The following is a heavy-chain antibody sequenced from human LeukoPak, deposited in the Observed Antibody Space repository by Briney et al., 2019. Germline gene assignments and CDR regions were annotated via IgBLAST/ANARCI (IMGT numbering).Heavy chain of an antibody. CDR2: INHSGST. CDR3: ARGPTDYYDSSGYYHTPYYYYMDV. D-gene: IGHD3-22*01. Sequence: SGTLSLTCAVSGGSFSGYYWSWVRQPPGKGLEWIGEINHSGSTNYNPSLKSRVTISVATSKNQFSLKLRSVTAADTAVYYCARGPTDYYDSSGYYHTPYYYYMDVWGKGTTVTVSS. J-gene: IGHJ6*03. CDR1: GGSFSGYY. V-gene: IGHV4-34*01.